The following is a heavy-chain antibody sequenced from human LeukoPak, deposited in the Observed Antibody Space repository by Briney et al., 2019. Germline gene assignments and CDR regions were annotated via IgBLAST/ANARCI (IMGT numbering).Heavy chain of an antibody. CDR2: IYYSGST. D-gene: IGHD3-22*01. CDR3: ARVPPDYYDSSGYYLHYFDY. J-gene: IGHJ4*02. Sequence: SETLSLTCTVSGGSISGYYWSWIRQPPGKGLEWLGYIYYSGSTKYNPSLESRVTISVDTSKKQFSLKVSSVTAADTAVYYCARVPPDYYDSSGYYLHYFDYWGQGTLVTVSS. V-gene: IGHV4-59*01. CDR1: GGSISGYY.